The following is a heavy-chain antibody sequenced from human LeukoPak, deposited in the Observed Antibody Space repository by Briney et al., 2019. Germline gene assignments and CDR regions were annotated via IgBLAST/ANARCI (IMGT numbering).Heavy chain of an antibody. J-gene: IGHJ4*02. CDR1: GFTFSSYW. CDR3: ARALGFPLIRLYYFDY. V-gene: IGHV3-7*01. CDR2: IKQDGSEK. Sequence: PGGSLRLSCAASGFTFSSYWMSWVRQAPGKGLEWVANIKQDGSEKYYVDSVKGRFTISRDNAKNSLYLQMNSLRAEDTAVYYCARALGFPLIRLYYFDYWGQGTLVTVSS. D-gene: IGHD7-27*01.